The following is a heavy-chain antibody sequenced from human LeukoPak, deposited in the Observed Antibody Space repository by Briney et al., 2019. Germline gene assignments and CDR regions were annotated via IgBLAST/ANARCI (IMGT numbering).Heavy chain of an antibody. V-gene: IGHV3-23*01. CDR2: ISASGSST. J-gene: IGHJ4*02. D-gene: IGHD2-8*02. CDR1: GFTFSNYA. Sequence: GGSLRLSCAGSGFTFSNYAMRWVRQAPGQGLQWLSAISASGSSTYYADAVKGRFTISRDNSRNTLYLQMSSLRAEDTAVYYCATLPPASETGGSHQGYIDYWGQGTLVTVS. CDR3: ATLPPASETGGSHQGYIDY.